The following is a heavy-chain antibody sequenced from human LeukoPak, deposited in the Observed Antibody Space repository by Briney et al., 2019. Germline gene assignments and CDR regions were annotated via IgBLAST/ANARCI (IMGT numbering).Heavy chain of an antibody. Sequence: PGGSLRLSCAASGFTFDDYARRWVRQAPGKGLEWVSLISWDGGSTYYADSMKGRFTISRDNSKNSLYLQMNSLRAEDTALYYRAKDLGAPKYGMEVWGQGTTVTVSS. V-gene: IGHV3-43D*03. CDR1: GFTFDDYA. J-gene: IGHJ6*02. CDR2: ISWDGGST. CDR3: AKDLGAPKYGMEV. D-gene: IGHD3-10*01.